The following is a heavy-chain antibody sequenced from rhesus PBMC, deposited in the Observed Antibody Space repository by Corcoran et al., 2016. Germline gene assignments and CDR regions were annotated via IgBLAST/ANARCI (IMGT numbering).Heavy chain of an antibody. D-gene: IGHD6S26*01. CDR3: AKRDSSGWSFFDY. J-gene: IGHJ4*01. V-gene: IGHV5S1*01. CDR1: GYSFTRSW. CDR2: MLPGDSDT. Sequence: EVQLVQSGAEVKRPGESLRISCTTSGYSFTRSWISWVRQIPGKSLEWMGRMLPGDSDTISSPSLQGQGTSSADKCISTTYLQWSRLKAADTATYYCAKRDSSGWSFFDYWGQGVLVTVSS.